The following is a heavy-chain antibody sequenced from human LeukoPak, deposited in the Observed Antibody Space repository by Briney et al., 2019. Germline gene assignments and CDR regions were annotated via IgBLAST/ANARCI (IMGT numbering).Heavy chain of an antibody. Sequence: SETLSLTCAVYGGSFSGYYWSWIRQPPGKGLEWIGEINHSGSTNYNPPLKSRVTISVDTSKNQFSLKLSSVTAADTAVYYCARVPHYYGSGSYHYYYYYYMDVWGKGTTVTVSS. CDR2: INHSGST. V-gene: IGHV4-34*01. D-gene: IGHD3-10*01. CDR3: ARVPHYYGSGSYHYYYYYYMDV. J-gene: IGHJ6*03. CDR1: GGSFSGYY.